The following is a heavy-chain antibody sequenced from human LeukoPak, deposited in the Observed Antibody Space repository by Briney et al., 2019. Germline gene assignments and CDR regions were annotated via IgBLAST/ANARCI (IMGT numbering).Heavy chain of an antibody. CDR1: GYSITNGYF. CDR3: ARDLARGRYDFWSGLGY. Sequence: SETLSLTCFVSGYSITNGYFWNWIRPPPGKGLEWIGIIYHSGSTYYNPSLKSRVTISVDTSENQFSLKLSSVTAADTAVYYCARDLARGRYDFWSGLGYWGQGTLVTVSS. D-gene: IGHD3-3*01. CDR2: IYHSGST. J-gene: IGHJ4*02. V-gene: IGHV4-38-2*02.